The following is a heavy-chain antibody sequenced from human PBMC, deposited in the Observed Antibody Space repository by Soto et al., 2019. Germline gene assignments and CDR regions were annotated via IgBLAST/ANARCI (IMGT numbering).Heavy chain of an antibody. CDR3: ARRGERWLQSYFDY. D-gene: IGHD5-12*01. CDR1: GGSISSSSYY. J-gene: IGHJ4*02. CDR2: IYYSGST. Sequence: QLQLQESGPGLVKPSETLSLTCTVSGGSISSSSYYWGWIRQPPGKGLEWIGSIYYSGSTYYNPSLKSRVTISVDTSKNQFSLKLSSVTAADTALYYCARRGERWLQSYFDYWGQGTLVTVSS. V-gene: IGHV4-39*01.